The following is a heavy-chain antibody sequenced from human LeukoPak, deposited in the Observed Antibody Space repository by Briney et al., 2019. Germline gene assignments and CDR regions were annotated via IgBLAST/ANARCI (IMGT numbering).Heavy chain of an antibody. CDR1: GFTSFDFP. J-gene: IGHJ3*02. V-gene: IGHV3-48*02. CDR3: ARDNIWAFDI. Sequence: GGSLRLSCEASGFTSFDFPMNWVRKAPGKGLEWVSHIRTDGTVTYADSVKGRFTISRDDAKTSVYLQMNSLRDEDTAIYYCARDNIWAFDIWGQGTMVTVAS. D-gene: IGHD3-9*01. CDR2: IRTDGTV.